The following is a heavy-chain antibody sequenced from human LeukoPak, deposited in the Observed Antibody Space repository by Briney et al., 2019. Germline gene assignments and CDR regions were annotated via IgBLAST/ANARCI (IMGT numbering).Heavy chain of an antibody. CDR3: AREGRRDGYNLPFDY. V-gene: IGHV1-69*13. J-gene: IGHJ4*02. CDR2: IIPIFGTA. Sequence: SVKVSCKASVGTFSSYAISWVRQAPGQGLEWMGGIIPIFGTANYAQKSQGRVTITADESTSTAYMELSRLRSEDTAVYYCAREGRRDGYNLPFDYWGQGTLVTVSS. D-gene: IGHD5-24*01. CDR1: VGTFSSYA.